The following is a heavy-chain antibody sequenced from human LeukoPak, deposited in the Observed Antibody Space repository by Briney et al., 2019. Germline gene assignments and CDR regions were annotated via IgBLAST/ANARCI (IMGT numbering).Heavy chain of an antibody. CDR1: GFTFSGSA. J-gene: IGHJ4*02. CDR3: IRSETGTTD. Sequence: GSLRLSCAASGFTFSGSAMHWVRQASGKGLQWVGRIGTKVNRYATAYGVSVKGRFTISRDDSKNTAYLQMNSLETEDTAVYYCIRSETGTTDWGQGTLVTVSS. V-gene: IGHV3-73*01. D-gene: IGHD1-1*01. CDR2: IGTKVNRYAT.